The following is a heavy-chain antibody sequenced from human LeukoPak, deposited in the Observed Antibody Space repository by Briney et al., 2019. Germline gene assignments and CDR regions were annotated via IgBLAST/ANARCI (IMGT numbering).Heavy chain of an antibody. CDR1: GGTFSSYT. CDR3: ARDLPKNYYYDY. CDR2: IIPILGIA. V-gene: IGHV1-69*04. J-gene: IGHJ4*02. Sequence: SVKVSCKASGGTFSSYTISWVRQAPGQGLEWMGRIIPILGIANYAQKFQGRVTITADKSTSTAYMELSSLGSGDTAVYYCARDLPKNYYYDYWGQGTLVTVSS. D-gene: IGHD3-16*01.